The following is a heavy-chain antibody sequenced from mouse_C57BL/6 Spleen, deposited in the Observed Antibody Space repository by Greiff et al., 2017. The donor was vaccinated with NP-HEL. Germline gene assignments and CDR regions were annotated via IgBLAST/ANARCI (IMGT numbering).Heavy chain of an antibody. CDR3: ARHTAQATFDV. D-gene: IGHD3-2*02. CDR1: GFTFSDYG. V-gene: IGHV5-15*01. Sequence: EVQVVESEGGLVQPGGSLKLSCAASGFTFSDYGMAWVRQAPRKGPEWVAFISNLAYSIYYADNVTGRFTITRENAKNTPYLEMSSLRSEDTSMYYCARHTAQATFDVWGTGTTVTVSS. J-gene: IGHJ1*03. CDR2: ISNLAYSI.